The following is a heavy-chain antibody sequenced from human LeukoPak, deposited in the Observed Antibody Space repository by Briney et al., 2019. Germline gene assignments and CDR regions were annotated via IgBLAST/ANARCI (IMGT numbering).Heavy chain of an antibody. V-gene: IGHV4-59*08. D-gene: IGHD1-14*01. CDR1: GGSISSYY. CDR3: AGHGARMTEKAAFDI. CDR2: ISYSGNT. Sequence: PSETLSLTCTVSGGSISSYYWSWIRQPPGKGLEWIGYISYSGNTNYNPSLKSRVTISLDTSKNQFSLKVSTVTAADTAVYYCAGHGARMTEKAAFDIWGQGTMITVSS. J-gene: IGHJ3*02.